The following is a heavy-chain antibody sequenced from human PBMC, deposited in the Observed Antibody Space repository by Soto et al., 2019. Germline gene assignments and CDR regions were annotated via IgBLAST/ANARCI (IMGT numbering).Heavy chain of an antibody. CDR2: MSGSGDST. CDR1: GFTFSSYA. Sequence: EVQLLESGGGLVQPGGSLRLSCAAYGFTFSSYAMSCVRQAPGKGLEWVSAMSGSGDSTYYADSVKGRFTIARDNSKNTLYVQTNSRAAEVTAVDYCTNGDSIAAAKNWFDPPWGQGTVVTVSS. CDR3: TNGDSIAAAKNWFDPP. J-gene: IGHJ5*02. D-gene: IGHD6-13*01. V-gene: IGHV3-23*01.